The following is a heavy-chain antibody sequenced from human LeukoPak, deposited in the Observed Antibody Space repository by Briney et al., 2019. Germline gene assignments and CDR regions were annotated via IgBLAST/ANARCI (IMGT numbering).Heavy chain of an antibody. CDR1: GGTFSSYA. CDR3: ARGPITYYDYVWGSYPSRNYFDY. Sequence: ASVKVSCKASGGTFSSYAISWVRQAPGQGLEWMGGIIPIFGTANYAQKLQGRVTMTTDTSTSTAYMELRSLRSDDTAVYYCARGPITYYDYVWGSYPSRNYFDYWGQGTLVTVSS. D-gene: IGHD3-16*02. V-gene: IGHV1-69*05. J-gene: IGHJ4*02. CDR2: IIPIFGTA.